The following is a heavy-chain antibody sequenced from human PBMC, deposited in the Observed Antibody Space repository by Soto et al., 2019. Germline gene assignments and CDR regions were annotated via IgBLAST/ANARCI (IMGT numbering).Heavy chain of an antibody. D-gene: IGHD5-12*01. J-gene: IGHJ4*02. CDR2: IKQDGSEK. CDR3: ARVSPIVATIRLVYYFDY. Sequence: GGSLRLSCAASGFTFSSYWMSWVRQAPGKGLEWVANIKQDGSEKYYVDSVKGRFTISRDNAKNSLYLQMNSLRAEDTAVYYCARVSPIVATIRLVYYFDYWGQGTLVTVSS. V-gene: IGHV3-7*05. CDR1: GFTFSSYW.